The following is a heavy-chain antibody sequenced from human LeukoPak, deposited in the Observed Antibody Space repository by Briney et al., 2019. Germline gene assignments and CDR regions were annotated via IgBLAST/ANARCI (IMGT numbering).Heavy chain of an antibody. V-gene: IGHV4-39*07. CDR2: IYYSGST. J-gene: IGHJ4*02. CDR1: GGSISSSSYY. D-gene: IGHD2-2*01. CDR3: ARDSGSSRGLSEYYYFDY. Sequence: SETLSLTCTVSGGSISSSSYYWGWIRQPPGKGLEWIGSIYYSGSTYYNPSLKSRVTISVDTSKNQFSLKLTSVTAADTAVYYCARDSGSSRGLSEYYYFDYWGQGTLVTVSS.